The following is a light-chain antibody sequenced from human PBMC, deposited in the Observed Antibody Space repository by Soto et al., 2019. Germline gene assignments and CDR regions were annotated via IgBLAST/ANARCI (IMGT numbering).Light chain of an antibody. J-gene: IGKJ1*01. Sequence: EMVMTQSPATLSVSPGERATLSCRASQSVSSYLAWYQQKPGQPPRLLIYVASTRAAGIPARFSGSGSGTEFARTINSRQSDDFAVYYGQQYKDWPPRFGQGTKVEIK. CDR1: QSVSSY. CDR3: QQYKDWPPR. V-gene: IGKV3-15*01. CDR2: VAS.